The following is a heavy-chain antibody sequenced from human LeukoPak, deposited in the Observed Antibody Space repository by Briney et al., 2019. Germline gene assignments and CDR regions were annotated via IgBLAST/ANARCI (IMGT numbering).Heavy chain of an antibody. CDR2: IFYSGST. J-gene: IGHJ4*02. CDR3: AAPTYYYGSGSYYNGDY. Sequence: TSETLSLTCTASGGSISTSNYYWGWIRQPPGEGLEWIGNIFYSGSTYYSPSLKSRVTISVDASKNQFSLKLSSVTAADTAVYYCAAPTYYYGSGSYYNGDYWGQGTLVTVSS. V-gene: IGHV4-39*01. D-gene: IGHD3-10*01. CDR1: GGSISTSNYY.